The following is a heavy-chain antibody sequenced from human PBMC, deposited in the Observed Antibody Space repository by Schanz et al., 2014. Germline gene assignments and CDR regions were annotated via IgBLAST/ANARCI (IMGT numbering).Heavy chain of an antibody. CDR2: MNPKSGNT. V-gene: IGHV1-8*02. Sequence: QVQLVQSGAEVKKPGASVKVSCKASGYTFTSYGISWVRQAAGQGLEWMGWMNPKSGNTGYAQKFQGRVTMSRTTSISTAYMELRSLRSDDTAVYYCARDRDQWDGNFCDSWGQGTLVTVSS. J-gene: IGHJ4*02. CDR3: ARDRDQWDGNFCDS. D-gene: IGHD1-26*01. CDR1: GYTFTSYG.